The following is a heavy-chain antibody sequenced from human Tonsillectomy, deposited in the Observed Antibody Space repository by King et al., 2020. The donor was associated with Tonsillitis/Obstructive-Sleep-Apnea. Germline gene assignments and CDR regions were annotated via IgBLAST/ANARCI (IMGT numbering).Heavy chain of an antibody. CDR1: GGSISSSNYY. CDR2: ISYSGNT. D-gene: IGHD5-12*01. J-gene: IGHJ4*02. CDR3: ARYIVGTMIDY. Sequence: QLQESGPGLVKPSETLSLTCTVSGGSISSSNYYWGWIRQPPGKGLEWIGSISYSGNTYYNPSLQSRVTISVETSKNQFSLSLSSVTAADTAVYYCARYIVGTMIDYWGQGTLVTVSS. V-gene: IGHV4-39*01.